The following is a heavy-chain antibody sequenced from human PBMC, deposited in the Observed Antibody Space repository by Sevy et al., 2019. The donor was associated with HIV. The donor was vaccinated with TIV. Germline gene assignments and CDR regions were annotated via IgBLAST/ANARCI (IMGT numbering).Heavy chain of an antibody. D-gene: IGHD3-10*01. Sequence: SETLSLTCAVSGYSITSGYLWGWIRQPPGKGLEWIGSVFHSGSTYFNPSLNSRVIISVDTSKNQFSLKLNSVTAADTAVYYCARHSHGSGTYYVPFDSWGQGTLVTVSS. J-gene: IGHJ4*02. CDR1: GYSITSGYL. CDR2: VFHSGST. V-gene: IGHV4-38-2*01. CDR3: ARHSHGSGTYYVPFDS.